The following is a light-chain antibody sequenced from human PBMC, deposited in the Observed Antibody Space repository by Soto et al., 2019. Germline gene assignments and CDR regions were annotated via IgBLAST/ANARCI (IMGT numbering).Light chain of an antibody. J-gene: IGLJ2*01. V-gene: IGLV2-8*01. Sequence: QSALTQPPSASGSPGQSVTISCTGTSSDVGGYNYVSWYQQHPGKAPKFMIYEVSKRPSGVPDRFSGSKSGNTASLTVSGLKAEDEADYYCSSYAGSNNPVVFGGGTKLTVL. CDR3: SSYAGSNNPVV. CDR1: SSDVGGYNY. CDR2: EVS.